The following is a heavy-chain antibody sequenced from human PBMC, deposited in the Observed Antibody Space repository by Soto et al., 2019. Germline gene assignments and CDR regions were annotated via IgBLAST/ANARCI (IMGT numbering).Heavy chain of an antibody. D-gene: IGHD3-3*01. CDR3: ARDRVEWLSNFDY. J-gene: IGHJ4*02. CDR2: IYYSGST. V-gene: IGHV4-59*12. CDR1: GGSISSYY. Sequence: SETLSLICTVSGGSISSYYWSWIRQPPGKGLEWIGYIYYSGSTNYNPSLKSRVTISVDTSKNQFSLKLSSVTAADTAVYYCARDRVEWLSNFDYWGQGTLVTVSS.